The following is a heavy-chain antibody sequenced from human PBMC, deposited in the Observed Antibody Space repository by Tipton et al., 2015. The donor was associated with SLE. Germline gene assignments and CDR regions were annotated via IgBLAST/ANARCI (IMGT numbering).Heavy chain of an antibody. CDR2: ISSTSTYI. J-gene: IGHJ3*02. D-gene: IGHD1-1*01. CDR1: GFTFSDYY. V-gene: IGHV3-11*06. CDR3: ATTGDDGFDI. Sequence: SLRLSCAASGFTFSDYYMTWIRQAPGKGLECLSYISSTSTYIDYADSVKGRFTISRDNAKNSLYLQMKSLRAEDTGVYYCATTGDDGFDIWGQGTMVNVSS.